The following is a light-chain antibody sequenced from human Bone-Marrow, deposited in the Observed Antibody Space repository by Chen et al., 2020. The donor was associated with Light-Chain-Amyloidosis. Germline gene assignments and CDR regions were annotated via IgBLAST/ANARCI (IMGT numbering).Light chain of an antibody. V-gene: IGKV4-1*01. Sequence: DIVMTQSPDSLAVSLGERATINCKSSQSLLYNSNNKNYLAWYQQKPGQPPKLLIYWASTRESGVPDRFSGSGSGTDFTLTISSLQSEDVALYYCQQYYDTPLTFGGGTKVEI. J-gene: IGKJ4*01. CDR3: QQYYDTPLT. CDR2: WAS. CDR1: QSLLYNSNNKNY.